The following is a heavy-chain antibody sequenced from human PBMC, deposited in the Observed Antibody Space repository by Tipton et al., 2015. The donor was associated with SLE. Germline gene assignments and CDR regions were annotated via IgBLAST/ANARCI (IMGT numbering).Heavy chain of an antibody. CDR2: IYYSGRT. CDR3: ARHYDFLSGFDY. J-gene: IGHJ4*02. D-gene: IGHD3-3*01. V-gene: IGHV4-61*01. CDR1: GDSVSSGNYC. Sequence: TLSLTCTVSGDSVSSGNYCWSWLRHPPGKGLEWIGDIYYSGRTNSNPSLKSRVTMSLDSSKNQFSLKLSSVTAADTAVYYCARHYDFLSGFDYWGQGTLVTVSS.